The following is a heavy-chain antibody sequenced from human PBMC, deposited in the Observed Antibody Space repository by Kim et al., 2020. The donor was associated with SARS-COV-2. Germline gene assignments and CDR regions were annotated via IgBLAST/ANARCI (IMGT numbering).Heavy chain of an antibody. V-gene: IGHV4-39*07. Sequence: STSYNPSRKSRVTISVDTSKNQFSLKLGSVTAADTAVYYCARDSGSSFDYWGQGTLVTVSS. CDR2: ST. D-gene: IGHD1-26*01. CDR3: ARDSGSSFDY. J-gene: IGHJ4*02.